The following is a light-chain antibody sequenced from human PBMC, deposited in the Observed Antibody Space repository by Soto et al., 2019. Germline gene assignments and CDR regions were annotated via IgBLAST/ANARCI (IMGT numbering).Light chain of an antibody. V-gene: IGLV2-14*01. Sequence: QSALTQPASVAGSPGQSITISCTGTSSDVGGYNYVSWYQQHPGKAPKLMIYDVSNRPSGVSNRFSGSKSGNTASLTISGLQAEDEDDYYCSSYTSSSTLLYVFGTGTNLTVL. CDR2: DVS. CDR1: SSDVGGYNY. CDR3: SSYTSSSTLLYV. J-gene: IGLJ1*01.